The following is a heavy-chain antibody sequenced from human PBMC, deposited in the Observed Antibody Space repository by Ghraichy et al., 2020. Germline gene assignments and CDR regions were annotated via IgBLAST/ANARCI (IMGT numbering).Heavy chain of an antibody. CDR2: MYYSGNT. D-gene: IGHD5-12*01. Sequence: SETLSLTCTVSGGSISSRSSCWGWIRQPPGKGLEWIGTMYYSGNTYYNPSLKSRVTISLDTSKNQFYLKLSSVTAADTAVYYCAREYDSGYDVSSRMYYYYYGMDVWGQGTAVTVSS. CDR3: AREYDSGYDVSSRMYYYYYGMDV. J-gene: IGHJ6*02. CDR1: GGSISSRSSC. V-gene: IGHV4-39*07.